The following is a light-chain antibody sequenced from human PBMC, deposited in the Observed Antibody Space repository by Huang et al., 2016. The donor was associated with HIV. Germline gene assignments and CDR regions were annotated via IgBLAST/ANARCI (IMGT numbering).Light chain of an antibody. V-gene: IGKV3-20*01. CDR2: AGS. Sequence: EIVLTQSPDTLSLSPGERATLSCRASPGIGSYHLAWYRQKPGQASRLRIHAGSTRAAGISDRLSGSGSGTDFILTIKRLEPEDFAVYFCQYYGTSPSWTFGQGTKVEIK. CDR3: QYYGTSPSWT. CDR1: PGIGSYH. J-gene: IGKJ1*01.